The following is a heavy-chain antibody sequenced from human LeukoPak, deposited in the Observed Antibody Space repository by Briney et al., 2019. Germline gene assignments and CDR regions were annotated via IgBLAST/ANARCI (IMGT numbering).Heavy chain of an antibody. V-gene: IGHV3-48*03. CDR2: ISSSGSTI. Sequence: GGSLRLSCAASGFTFSSYEMNWVRQAPGKGLEWVSYISSSGSTIYYADSVKGRFTISRDNAKNSPYLQMNSLRAEDTAVYYCARDWAAAPVYWGQGTLVTVSS. D-gene: IGHD6-13*01. CDR3: ARDWAAAPVY. J-gene: IGHJ4*02. CDR1: GFTFSSYE.